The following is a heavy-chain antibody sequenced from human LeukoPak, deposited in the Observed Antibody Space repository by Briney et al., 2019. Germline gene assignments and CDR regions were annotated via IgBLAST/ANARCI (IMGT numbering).Heavy chain of an antibody. Sequence: ASVKDSCMASGYTFTGYHMHWVRQAPGQGVEWMGWINPNSGGTNYAQKVQGRVTMTRDTSISTAYMELSRLRSDDTAVYYCARELASVDTASYYMDVWGKGTTVTVSS. V-gene: IGHV1-2*02. CDR1: GYTFTGYH. D-gene: IGHD5-18*01. J-gene: IGHJ6*03. CDR2: INPNSGGT. CDR3: ARELASVDTASYYMDV.